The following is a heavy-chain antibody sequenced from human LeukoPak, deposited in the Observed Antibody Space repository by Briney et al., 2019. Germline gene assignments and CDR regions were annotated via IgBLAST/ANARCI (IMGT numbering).Heavy chain of an antibody. CDR2: IKHDGSEK. D-gene: IGHD6-13*01. V-gene: IGHV3-7*04. J-gene: IGHJ4*02. CDR1: GFTFSTYW. CDR3: ARITGIEAAGDY. Sequence: GGSLRLSCAASGFTFSTYWMSWVRQAPGRELEWVANIKHDGSEKFYVDSVRGRFTISRDNAKNSLYLQLNSLRAEDTALYYCARITGIEAAGDYWGQGTLVTVSS.